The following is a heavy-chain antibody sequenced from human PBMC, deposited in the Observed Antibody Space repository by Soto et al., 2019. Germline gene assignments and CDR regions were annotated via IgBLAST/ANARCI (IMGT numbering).Heavy chain of an antibody. V-gene: IGHV1-69*02. J-gene: IGHJ4*02. Sequence: SVKVSCKASGGTFSSYTIGWVRQAPGQGLEWMGRMIPILGIANYAQKFQGRVTITADKSTSTAYMELSSLRSEDTAVYYCARADCSGGSCYYEWGQGTLVTVSS. D-gene: IGHD2-15*01. CDR3: ARADCSGGSCYYE. CDR2: MIPILGIA. CDR1: GGTFSSYT.